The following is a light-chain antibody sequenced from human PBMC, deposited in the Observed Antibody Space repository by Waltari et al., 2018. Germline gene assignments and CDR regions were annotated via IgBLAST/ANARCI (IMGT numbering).Light chain of an antibody. V-gene: IGKV3-11*01. J-gene: IGKJ3*01. Sequence: EIVLTQSPAPLSLSPGERATLSCRASQSVSRYLVWYQQKPGQAPRLLIYDASNRATGIPARFSGSGSGTDYTLTISSLEAEDFAVYYCQHRAHWPPDASFGPGTKVEIK. CDR2: DAS. CDR3: QHRAHWPPDAS. CDR1: QSVSRY.